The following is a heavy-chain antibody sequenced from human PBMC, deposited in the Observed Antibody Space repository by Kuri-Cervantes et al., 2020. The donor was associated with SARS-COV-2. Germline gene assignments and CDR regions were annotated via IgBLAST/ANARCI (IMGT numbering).Heavy chain of an antibody. CDR1: GFTFSIYS. Sequence: GESLKISCAASGFTFSIYSMNWVRQTPGKGLEWVSSISSGSSYIYYADSVKGRFTISRDNSKNTLYLQMNSLRAEDTAVYYCARDLPFNWNAAHIDYWGQGTLVTVSS. CDR3: ARDLPFNWNAAHIDY. J-gene: IGHJ4*02. V-gene: IGHV3-21*01. D-gene: IGHD1-1*01. CDR2: ISSGSSYI.